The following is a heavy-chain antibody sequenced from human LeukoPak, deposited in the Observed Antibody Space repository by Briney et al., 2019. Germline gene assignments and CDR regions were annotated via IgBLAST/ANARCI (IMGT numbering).Heavy chain of an antibody. V-gene: IGHV1-46*03. Sequence: ASVKVSCKASGYTFTSYYMHWVRQAPGQGLEWMGIINPSGGSTSYAQKFQGRVTMTRDTSTSTVYMELSSLRSEDTAVYYCARDPGGDLYRDAFDIWGQGTMVTVSS. J-gene: IGHJ3*02. CDR1: GYTFTSYY. CDR3: ARDPGGDLYRDAFDI. CDR2: INPSGGST. D-gene: IGHD4-17*01.